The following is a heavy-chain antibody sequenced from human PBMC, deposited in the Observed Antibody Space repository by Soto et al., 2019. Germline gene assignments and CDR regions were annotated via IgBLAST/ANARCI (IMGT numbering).Heavy chain of an antibody. J-gene: IGHJ4*02. V-gene: IGHV1-2*04. CDR3: ARDLFVAEDIAVAGTSYRGFDY. CDR1: GYTFTGYY. CDR2: INPNSGGT. D-gene: IGHD6-19*01. Sequence: GASVKVSCKASGYTFTGYYMHWVRQAPGQGLEWMGWINPNSGGTNYAQKFQGWVTMTRDTSISTAYMELSRLRSDDTAVYYCARDLFVAEDIAVAGTSYRGFDYWGQGTLVTVSS.